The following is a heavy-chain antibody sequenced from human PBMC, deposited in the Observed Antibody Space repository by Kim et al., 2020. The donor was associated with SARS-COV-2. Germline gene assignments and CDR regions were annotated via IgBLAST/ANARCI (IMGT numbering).Heavy chain of an antibody. V-gene: IGHV1-8*01. J-gene: IGHJ4*02. CDR2: MNPNSGNT. CDR1: GYTFTSYD. Sequence: ASVKVSCKASGYTFTSYDINWVRQATGQGLEWMGWMNPNSGNTGYAQKFQGRVTMTRNTSISTAYMELSSLRSEDTAVYYWARVPSVGYGEVTIFGVVSSTSRYYDYWGQETLVTVSS. CDR3: ARVPSVGYGEVTIFGVVSSTSRYYDY. D-gene: IGHD3-3*01.